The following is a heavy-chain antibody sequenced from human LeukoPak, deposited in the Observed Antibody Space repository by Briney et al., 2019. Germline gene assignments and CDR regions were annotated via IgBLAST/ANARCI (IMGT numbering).Heavy chain of an antibody. CDR1: GFTFSSYA. Sequence: GGSLRPSCAASGFTFSSYAMHWVRQAPGKGLEYVSAISSNGGSTYYANSVKGRFTISRDNSKNTLYLQMGSLRAEDMAVYYCARNSTVTGADYWGQGTLVTVSS. V-gene: IGHV3-64*01. J-gene: IGHJ4*02. CDR2: ISSNGGST. CDR3: ARNSTVTGADY. D-gene: IGHD4-17*01.